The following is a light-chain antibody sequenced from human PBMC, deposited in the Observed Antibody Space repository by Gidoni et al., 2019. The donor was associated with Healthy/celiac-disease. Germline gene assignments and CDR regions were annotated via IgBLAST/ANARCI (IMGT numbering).Light chain of an antibody. CDR3: CSYAGSYTFYVV. J-gene: IGLJ2*01. CDR1: SSDVGGYNY. Sequence: QSALTQPRSVSGSPGQSVTISCTGTSSDVGGYNYVSWYQQRPGKAPKLMIYDVSKRPSGVPDRFSGSKSGNTASLTISGLQAEDEADYYCCSYAGSYTFYVVFGGGTKLTVL. CDR2: DVS. V-gene: IGLV2-11*01.